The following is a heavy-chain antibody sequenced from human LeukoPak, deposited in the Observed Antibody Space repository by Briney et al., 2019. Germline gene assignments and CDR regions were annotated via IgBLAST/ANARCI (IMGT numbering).Heavy chain of an antibody. CDR1: GGSVSRDSYY. Sequence: KPSETLSLTCNVSGGSVSRDSYYWSWIRQPPGKGLEWIGYIYYTGNTNYNPSLKSRVTISVDTSKKQFSLKLSSVTAADTAVYYCARARGITRWFDPWGQGTLVTVSS. J-gene: IGHJ5*02. CDR3: ARARGITRWFDP. V-gene: IGHV4-61*01. D-gene: IGHD3-10*01. CDR2: IYYTGNT.